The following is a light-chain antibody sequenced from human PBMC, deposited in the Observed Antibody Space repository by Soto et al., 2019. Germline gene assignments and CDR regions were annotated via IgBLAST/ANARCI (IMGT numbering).Light chain of an antibody. V-gene: IGLV2-14*03. Sequence: SVESQAASGCGSPGQPITFSCTGTSSDVGGNKYVSWYQHYPGKAPKLMICDVSNRPSGVSNRFSGSKSGNTASLTISGLQAEDEADYYCSAFTGTTSGFGTGTKVTVL. J-gene: IGLJ1*01. CDR1: SSDVGGNKY. CDR3: SAFTGTTSG. CDR2: DVS.